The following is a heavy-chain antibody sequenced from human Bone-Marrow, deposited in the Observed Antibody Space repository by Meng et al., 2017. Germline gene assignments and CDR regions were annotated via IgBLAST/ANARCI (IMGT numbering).Heavy chain of an antibody. D-gene: IGHD6-19*01. Sequence: GESLKISCAASGFTFSSYGMHWVRQAPGKGLEWVSYISSSGSTIYYADSVKGRFTISRDNAKNSLYLQMNSLRAEDTAVYYCARLQWLVPLYYYYGMDVWGQGTTVTVSS. V-gene: IGHV3-48*04. CDR2: ISSSGSTI. CDR3: ARLQWLVPLYYYYGMDV. J-gene: IGHJ6*02. CDR1: GFTFSSYG.